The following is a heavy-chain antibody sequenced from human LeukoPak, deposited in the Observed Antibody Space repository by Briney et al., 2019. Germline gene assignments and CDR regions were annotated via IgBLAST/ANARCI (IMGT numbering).Heavy chain of an antibody. V-gene: IGHV4-4*07. D-gene: IGHD6-19*01. J-gene: IGHJ5*02. CDR1: GGSINSYY. Sequence: SETLSLTCTVSGGSINSYYWSWIRQPAGKGLEWIGHIYTSGITKYNPSLKGRVTMSVDTSENQFSLKVSSVTAADTAVYYCARETYSSRYNWVDPWGQGTLVTVSS. CDR2: IYTSGIT. CDR3: ARETYSSRYNWVDP.